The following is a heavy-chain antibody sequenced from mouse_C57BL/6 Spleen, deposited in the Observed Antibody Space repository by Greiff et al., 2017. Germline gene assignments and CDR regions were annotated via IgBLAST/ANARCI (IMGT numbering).Heavy chain of an antibody. Sequence: VQLQQSGPELVKPGASVKISCKASGYSFTDYNMNWVKQSNGKSLEWIGVINPNYGTTSYNQQFKGKAPLTVDQSSSTAYMQLNSLKSEESAVYYCAGHYYGSPFAYWGQGTLVTVSA. CDR1: GYSFTDYN. D-gene: IGHD1-1*01. CDR3: AGHYYGSPFAY. CDR2: INPNYGTT. J-gene: IGHJ3*01. V-gene: IGHV1-39*01.